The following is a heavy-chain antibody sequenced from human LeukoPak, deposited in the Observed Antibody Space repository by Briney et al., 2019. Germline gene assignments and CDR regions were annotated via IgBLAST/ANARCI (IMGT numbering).Heavy chain of an antibody. CDR3: ARVSGHPDYYDSSGYVGY. D-gene: IGHD3-22*01. J-gene: IGHJ4*02. CDR1: GFTVSSNY. Sequence: PGGSLRLSCAASGFTVSSNYMSWVRQAPGKGLERVSVIYSGGSTYYADSVKGRFTISRDNSKNTLYLQMNSLRAEDTAVYYCARVSGHPDYYDSSGYVGYWGQGTLVTVSS. CDR2: IYSGGST. V-gene: IGHV3-53*01.